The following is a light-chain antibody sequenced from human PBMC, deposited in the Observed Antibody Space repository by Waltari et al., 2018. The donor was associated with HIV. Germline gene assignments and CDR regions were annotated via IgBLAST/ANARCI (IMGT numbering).Light chain of an antibody. CDR1: QSIKNW. CDR2: KAS. J-gene: IGKJ1*01. Sequence: DVQLTQSPSTLSASVGDTVTVTCRASQSIKNWLAWYQQKPGKAPKLLIYKASSLESGVSSRFIGSGSETEFTLTISSLQPDDFATYYCQHYYTSLRTFGQGTKVEIK. V-gene: IGKV1-5*03. CDR3: QHYYTSLRT.